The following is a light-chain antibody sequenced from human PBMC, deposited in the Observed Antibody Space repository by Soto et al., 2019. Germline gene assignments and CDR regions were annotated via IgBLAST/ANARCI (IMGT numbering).Light chain of an antibody. CDR3: QQYNTYPLT. CDR2: KAS. J-gene: IGKJ4*01. Sequence: DIQMTQSPSTLSASVGDRVTITCRASQSIGTWLAWYQQKPGKAPKLLISKASSLEGGVPSRFSGSGSGTDFNITISSLQPDDFATYYCQQYNTYPLTFGGGTTVEIK. CDR1: QSIGTW. V-gene: IGKV1-5*03.